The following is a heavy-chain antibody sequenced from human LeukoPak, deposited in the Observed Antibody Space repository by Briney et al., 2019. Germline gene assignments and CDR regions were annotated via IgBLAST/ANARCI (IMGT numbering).Heavy chain of an antibody. CDR1: GGSISSYY. CDR3: ARNYYDSSGRRYYYYYYMDV. D-gene: IGHD3-22*01. J-gene: IGHJ6*03. Sequence: TSETLSLTCTVSGGSISSYYWSWIRQPPGKGLEWIGYIYYSGSTNYNPSLKSRVTISVDTSKNQFSLNLSSVTAADTAVYYCARNYYDSSGRRYYYYYYMDVWGKGTTVTVSS. CDR2: IYYSGST. V-gene: IGHV4-59*01.